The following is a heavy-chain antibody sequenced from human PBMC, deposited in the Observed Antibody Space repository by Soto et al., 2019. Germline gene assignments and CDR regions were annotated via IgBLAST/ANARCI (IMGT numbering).Heavy chain of an antibody. CDR3: AREVIPLTTDWYFDL. CDR1: GGSISGGVGGLYY. V-gene: IGHV4-30-4*01. Sequence: QLQLRESGPGLVKPSETLSLTCTVSGGSISGGVGGLYYWSWIRQPPGKGLEWIGYIYDSGSTYYNTSLKSRVSQSGEESKTQFSLRLSSVTAADTAVYYCAREVIPLTTDWYFDLWGRGTLVTVSS. D-gene: IGHD4-17*01. J-gene: IGHJ2*01. CDR2: IYDSGST.